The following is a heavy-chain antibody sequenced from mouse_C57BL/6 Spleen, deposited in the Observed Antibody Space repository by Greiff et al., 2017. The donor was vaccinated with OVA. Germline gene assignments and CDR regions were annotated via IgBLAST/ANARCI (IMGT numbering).Heavy chain of an antibody. V-gene: IGHV5-2*01. CDR3: ARHAHYYGSSYGYFDV. D-gene: IGHD1-1*01. CDR1: EYEFPSHD. J-gene: IGHJ1*03. CDR2: INSDGGST. Sequence: EVKVVESGGGLVQPGESLKLSCESNEYEFPSHDMSWVRKTPEKRLELVAAINSDGGSTYYPDTMERRFIISRDNTKKTLYLQMSSLRSEDTALYYCARHAHYYGSSYGYFDVWGTGTTVTVSS.